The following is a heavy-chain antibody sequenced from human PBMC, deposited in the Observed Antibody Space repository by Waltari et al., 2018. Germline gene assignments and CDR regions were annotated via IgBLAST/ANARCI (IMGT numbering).Heavy chain of an antibody. V-gene: IGHV3-9*01. D-gene: IGHD5-18*01. Sequence: EVQLEESGGGLVQPGQSLRLSCLPPGFSFDHFAWHWVRQTPGGGREWVSGINWNTKKIAYADSVKGRFTISRDNAKNSLDLEMSSLRLEDTALYYCARDIAIVPSGSLDYWGQGTLVVVSS. CDR3: ARDIAIVPSGSLDY. J-gene: IGHJ4*02. CDR2: INWNTKKI. CDR1: GFSFDHFA.